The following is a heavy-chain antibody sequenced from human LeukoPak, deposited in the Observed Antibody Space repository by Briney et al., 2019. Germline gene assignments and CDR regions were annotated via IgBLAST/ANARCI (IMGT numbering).Heavy chain of an antibody. Sequence: ASVKVSCKASGYTFTSYDINWVRQATGQGLEWIGWMNPNSGNTGYAQKFQGRVTITRNTSISTAYMELSSLRSEDTAVYYCARAGDYGDFLSPFDYWGQGTLVTVSS. CDR3: ARAGDYGDFLSPFDY. J-gene: IGHJ4*02. D-gene: IGHD4-17*01. CDR1: GYTFTSYD. CDR2: MNPNSGNT. V-gene: IGHV1-8*03.